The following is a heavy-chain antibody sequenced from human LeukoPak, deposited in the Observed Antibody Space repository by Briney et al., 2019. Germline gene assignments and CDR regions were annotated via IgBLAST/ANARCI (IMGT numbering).Heavy chain of an antibody. D-gene: IGHD4-17*01. CDR3: ARDPLDDYGDNDGPPEYYFDY. V-gene: IGHV4-39*07. CDR1: GGSISSSSYY. J-gene: IGHJ4*02. CDR2: IYYSGST. Sequence: SETLSLTCTVSGGSISSSSYYWGWIRQPPGKGLEWIGSIYYSGSTYYNPSLKSRVTISVDTSKNQFSLKLSSVTAADTAVYYCARDPLDDYGDNDGPPEYYFDYWGQGTLVTVSS.